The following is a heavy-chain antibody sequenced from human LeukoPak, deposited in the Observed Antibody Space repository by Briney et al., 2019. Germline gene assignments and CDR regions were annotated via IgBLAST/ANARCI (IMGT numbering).Heavy chain of an antibody. D-gene: IGHD3-22*01. Sequence: SETLSLTCTVSGGSISNYYWSWIRQPPGKGLEWLGYISYSASSNYNPSLKSRVSISVDTSKNQFSLKLSSVTAADTAVYYCARDIDSSGYYFDYWGQGTLVTVSS. CDR3: ARDIDSSGYYFDY. CDR1: GGSISNYY. CDR2: ISYSASS. V-gene: IGHV4-59*01. J-gene: IGHJ4*02.